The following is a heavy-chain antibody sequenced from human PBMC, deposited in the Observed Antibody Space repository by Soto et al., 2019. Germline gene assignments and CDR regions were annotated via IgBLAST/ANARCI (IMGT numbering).Heavy chain of an antibody. V-gene: IGHV3-23*01. CDR1: GFTFSSYA. J-gene: IGHJ6*02. CDR3: ANDGRRFTSGGMDV. Sequence: EVQLLESGGGLVQPGGSLRLSCAASGFTFSSYAMSWVRQAPGKGLEWVSAISGSGGSTYYADSVKGRFTISRDNSKNTLYLQMNSLRAEDTAVYYCANDGRRFTSGGMDVWGQGTTVTVSS. CDR2: ISGSGGST. D-gene: IGHD5-12*01.